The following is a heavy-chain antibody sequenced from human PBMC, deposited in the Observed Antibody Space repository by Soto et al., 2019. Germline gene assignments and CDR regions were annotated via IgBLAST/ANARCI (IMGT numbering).Heavy chain of an antibody. CDR2: VWYDGGNK. CDR1: GFTFISYG. D-gene: IGHD5-12*01. J-gene: IGHJ6*02. CDR3: VRAAGYSGNDYVYYYGMDV. Sequence: QVQLVESGGGVVQPGRSLSLSCAASGFTFISYGMHWVRQAPGKGLEWVALVWYDGGNKYYADSVKGRFTISRDNSKNTLYLQMNSLRDEDTAVYYCVRAAGYSGNDYVYYYGMDVWGQGTTVTVSS. V-gene: IGHV3-33*01.